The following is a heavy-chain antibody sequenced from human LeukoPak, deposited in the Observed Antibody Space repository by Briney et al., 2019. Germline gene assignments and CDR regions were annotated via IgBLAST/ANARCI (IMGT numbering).Heavy chain of an antibody. Sequence: GGSLRLSCAASGFTFSSYAMHWVRQAPGKGLEYVSAISSNGGSTYYANSVKGRFTISRDNSKNTLYLQMGSLRAEDMAVYYCARIYRQRSSEQLVRWPYFDYWGQGTLVTVSS. CDR2: ISSNGGST. V-gene: IGHV3-64*01. D-gene: IGHD6-13*01. CDR1: GFTFSSYA. CDR3: ARIYRQRSSEQLVRWPYFDY. J-gene: IGHJ4*02.